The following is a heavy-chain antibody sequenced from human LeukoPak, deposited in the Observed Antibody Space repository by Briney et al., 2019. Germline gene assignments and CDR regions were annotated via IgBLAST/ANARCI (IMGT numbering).Heavy chain of an antibody. J-gene: IGHJ5*02. CDR1: GYTFTGYY. V-gene: IGHV1-2*02. Sequence: ASVKVSCKASGYTFTGYYVHWVRQAPGQGPEWMGWINPNSGGTDYAQKFQGRVTMTRDTSINTAYMELSSLRSDDTAVYYCARGRYCSDGNCYHNWFDPWGQGTLVTVSS. D-gene: IGHD2-15*01. CDR3: ARGRYCSDGNCYHNWFDP. CDR2: INPNSGGT.